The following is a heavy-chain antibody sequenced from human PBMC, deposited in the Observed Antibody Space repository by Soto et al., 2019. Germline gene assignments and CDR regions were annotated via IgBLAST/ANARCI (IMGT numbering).Heavy chain of an antibody. CDR3: ARLKRWTTFDP. CDR1: GGSISSSSYY. V-gene: IGHV4-39*01. CDR2: IYYSGST. D-gene: IGHD1-1*01. J-gene: IGHJ5*02. Sequence: ASETLSLTCTVSGGSISSSSYYWGWIRQPPGKGLEWIGSIYYSGSTYYNPSLKSRVTISVDTSKNQFSLKLSSVTAADTAVYYCARLKRWTTFDPWGQGTLVTVSS.